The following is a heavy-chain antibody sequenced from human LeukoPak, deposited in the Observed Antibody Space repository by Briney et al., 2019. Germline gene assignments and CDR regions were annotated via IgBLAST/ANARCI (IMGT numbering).Heavy chain of an antibody. CDR2: ISGSGGRK. CDR1: GFPFSSYA. CDR3: AKDRGLVGATPSNFDY. Sequence: GGSERLSCAPSGFPFSSYAMNGVRQAPGKGLEWVSGISGSGGRKYYAHPEKGTFPISRDNSKNRVYRQMNSLRAEDTAVYYCAKDRGLVGATPSNFDYWGQGTLFPDSS. D-gene: IGHD1-26*01. V-gene: IGHV3-23*01. J-gene: IGHJ4*02.